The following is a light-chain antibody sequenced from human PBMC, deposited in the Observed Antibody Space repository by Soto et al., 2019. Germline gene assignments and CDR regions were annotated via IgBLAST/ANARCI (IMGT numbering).Light chain of an antibody. V-gene: IGLV8-61*01. J-gene: IGLJ2*01. CDR1: SGSVSSRYY. Sequence: QTVVTQEASLSVSPGGTVTRTCGLTSGSVSSRYYPSWYRQDPCQTPRTLSYSGDIRSSGVPDRFSGSILGSKAALTIKGAQADDESVYYCVLYMKGDIRVVGGGTKVTVL. CDR2: SGD. CDR3: VLYMKGDIRV.